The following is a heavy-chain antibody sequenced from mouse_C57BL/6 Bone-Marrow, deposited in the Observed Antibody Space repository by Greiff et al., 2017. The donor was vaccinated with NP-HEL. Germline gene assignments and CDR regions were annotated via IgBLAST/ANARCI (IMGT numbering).Heavy chain of an antibody. J-gene: IGHJ1*03. CDR3: ALLASIYDGYCDWYFDV. CDR1: GYTFTSYW. V-gene: IGHV1-74*01. CDR2: IHPSDSDT. Sequence: QVQLQQPGAELVKPGASVKVSCKASGYTFTSYWMHWVKQRPGQGLEWIGRIHPSDSDTNYNQKFKGKATLTEDKSSSTAYMQLSSLTSEDSAVYYCALLASIYDGYCDWYFDVWGTGTTVTVSS. D-gene: IGHD2-3*01.